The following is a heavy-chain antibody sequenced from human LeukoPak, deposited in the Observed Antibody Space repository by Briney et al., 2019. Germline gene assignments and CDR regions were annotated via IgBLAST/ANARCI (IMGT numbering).Heavy chain of an antibody. J-gene: IGHJ3*02. D-gene: IGHD2-15*01. V-gene: IGHV3-33*01. CDR2: IWYDGSNK. Sequence: PGRSPRLSCAASGFTFSSYGMHWVRQAPGKGLEWVAVIWYDGSNKYYADSVKGRFTISRDNSKNTLYLQMNSLRAEDTAVYYCAILTLFGSAFDIWGQGTMVTVSS. CDR1: GFTFSSYG. CDR3: AILTLFGSAFDI.